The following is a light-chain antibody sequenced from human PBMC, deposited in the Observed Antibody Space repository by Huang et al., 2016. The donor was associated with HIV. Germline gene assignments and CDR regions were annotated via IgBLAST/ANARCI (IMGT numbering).Light chain of an antibody. CDR1: HSVSSN. V-gene: IGKV3-15*01. J-gene: IGKJ1*01. CDR2: GAS. CDR3: QQYNNWPRT. Sequence: EIVMTQSPATLSVSPGERATLSCRASHSVSSNLAWYQQKPGQAPRLLIYGASSRSTGIPARFSGRGSCTKFPLTISSLQSEDFAVYYCQQYNNWPRTFGQGTKVEIK.